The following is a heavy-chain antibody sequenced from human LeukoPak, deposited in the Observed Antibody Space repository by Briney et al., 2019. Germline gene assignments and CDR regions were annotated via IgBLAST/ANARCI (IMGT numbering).Heavy chain of an antibody. CDR3: ATDIVVVPAAMDY. V-gene: IGHV1-2*02. CDR2: INPNSGDT. D-gene: IGHD2-2*01. J-gene: IGHJ4*02. Sequence: GASVKVSCKASGYTFTGYYMHRVRQAPGQGLEWMGWINPNSGDTNYAQKFQGRVTMTRDTSISTAYMELSRQTSDDTAVYYCATDIVVVPAAMDYWGQGTLVTVSS. CDR1: GYTFTGYY.